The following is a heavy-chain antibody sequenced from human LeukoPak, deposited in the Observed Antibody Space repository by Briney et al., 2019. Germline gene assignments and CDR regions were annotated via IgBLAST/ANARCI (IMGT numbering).Heavy chain of an antibody. J-gene: IGHJ3*02. CDR2: IYTSGST. V-gene: IGHV4-4*07. D-gene: IGHD1-26*01. CDR3: GRVLGAATLFDI. CDR1: GGSISSYY. Sequence: SETLSLTCTVSGGSISSYYWSWIRQPAGKGLEWIGRIYTSGSTNYNPSLKSRVTMSVDTSTNQFSLKLSSVTAADTAVYYCGRVLGAATLFDIWGQGTMVTVSS.